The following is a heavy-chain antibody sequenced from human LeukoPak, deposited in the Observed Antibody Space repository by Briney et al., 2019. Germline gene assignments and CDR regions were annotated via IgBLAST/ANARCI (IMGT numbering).Heavy chain of an antibody. J-gene: IGHJ4*02. CDR1: GGSISSYY. Sequence: SETLSLTCTVSGGSISSYYWSWIRQPAGKGLEWIGRIYTSGSTNYNPSLKSRVTMSVDTSKNQFSLKLSSVTAADTAVYSCARSTVVTGTFDYWGQGTLVTVSS. D-gene: IGHD4-23*01. CDR3: ARSTVVTGTFDY. CDR2: IYTSGST. V-gene: IGHV4-4*07.